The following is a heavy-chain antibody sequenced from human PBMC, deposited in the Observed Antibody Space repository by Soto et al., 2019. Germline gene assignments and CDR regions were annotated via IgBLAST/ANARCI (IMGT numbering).Heavy chain of an antibody. D-gene: IGHD6-19*01. CDR1: GGSISSYY. CDR3: AREPRGWYDAFDI. V-gene: IGHV4-59*01. CDR2: IYYSGST. J-gene: IGHJ3*02. Sequence: ENLSLTCTVSGGSISSYYWSWIRQPPGKGLEWIGYIYYSGSTNYNPSLKSRVTISVDTSKNQFSLKLSSVTAADTAVYYCAREPRGWYDAFDIWGQGTMVTVSS.